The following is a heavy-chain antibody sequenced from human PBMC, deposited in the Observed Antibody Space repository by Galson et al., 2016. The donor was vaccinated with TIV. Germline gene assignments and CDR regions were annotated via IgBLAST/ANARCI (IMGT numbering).Heavy chain of an antibody. D-gene: IGHD2-21*01. V-gene: IGHV3-66*02. CDR1: TFTVSDNY. J-gene: IGHJ6*02. CDR2: ISGDGAT. Sequence: SLRLSCAASTFTVSDNYMSWVRLAPGRGLEWVSIISGDGATNYADSVKGRFTVSRDTSKNTPYLQMNSLRTDDTAIYYCTRERRFCGNNCYLSYYYGMDVWGQGTTVTVSS. CDR3: TRERRFCGNNCYLSYYYGMDV.